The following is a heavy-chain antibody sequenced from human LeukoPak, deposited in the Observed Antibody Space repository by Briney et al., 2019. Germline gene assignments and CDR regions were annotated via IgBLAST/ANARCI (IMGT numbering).Heavy chain of an antibody. V-gene: IGHV4-34*01. CDR2: INHSGST. J-gene: IGHJ6*03. Sequence: SETLSLTCAVYGGSLSGYYWSWIRQPPGKGLEWIGGINHSGSTNYNPSLKSRVTISVDTSKNQFSLKLSSVTAADTAVYYCARGVVVVPAATRGYYYYMDVWGKGTTVTVSS. CDR3: ARGVVVVPAATRGYYYYMDV. D-gene: IGHD2-2*01. CDR1: GGSLSGYY.